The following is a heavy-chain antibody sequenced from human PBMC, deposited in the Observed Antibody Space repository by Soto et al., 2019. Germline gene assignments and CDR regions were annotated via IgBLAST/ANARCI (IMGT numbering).Heavy chain of an antibody. V-gene: IGHV1-3*01. CDR2: LNPDTAST. CDR1: GYSFANYT. D-gene: IGHD3-10*01. J-gene: IGHJ4*02. CDR3: ARGGGYYGSGAYYRGYFDH. Sequence: GASVKVSCKASGYSFANYTIHWVRQAPGQGLEWMGWLNPDTASTKFSPKFQGRVIITRDKSANTAFTQLTSLTSEDTALYYCARGGGYYGSGAYYRGYFDHWGLGTLVTVSS.